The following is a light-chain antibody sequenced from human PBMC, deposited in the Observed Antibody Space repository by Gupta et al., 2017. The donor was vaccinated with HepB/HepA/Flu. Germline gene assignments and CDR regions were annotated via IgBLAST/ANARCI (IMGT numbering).Light chain of an antibody. J-gene: IGLJ2*01. V-gene: IGLV1-44*01. CDR3: AAWDKSLNGVV. CDR2: END. Sequence: QSVLTQSPSVSGTPGQRVTISCSGSSSNVARNNVNWYQQVPGTAPNLLIYENDERPSGVPDRFSGSKSGTSASLAISGLPSEDEAEYYCAAWDKSLNGVVFGGGTKLTVL. CDR1: SSNVARNN.